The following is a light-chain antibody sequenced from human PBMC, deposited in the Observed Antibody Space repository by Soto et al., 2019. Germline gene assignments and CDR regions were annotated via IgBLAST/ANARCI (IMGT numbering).Light chain of an antibody. CDR3: GTWDISLSLWV. Sequence: QSVLTQPPSVSAAPGQKVTISCSGSSSNIGYNYVSWYQQLPETAPKLLIYENNKRPSGIPDRFSGSKSGTSATLGITGLQTGDEADYYCGTWDISLSLWVFGGGTKLTVL. V-gene: IGLV1-51*02. CDR1: SSNIGYNY. CDR2: ENN. J-gene: IGLJ3*02.